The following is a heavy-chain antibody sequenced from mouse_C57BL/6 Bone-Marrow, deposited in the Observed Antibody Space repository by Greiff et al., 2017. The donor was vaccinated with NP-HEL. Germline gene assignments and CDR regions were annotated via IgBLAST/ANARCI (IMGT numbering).Heavy chain of an antibody. D-gene: IGHD1-1*01. CDR3: ARRGYYYGSSYLYYAMDY. CDR2: INPYNGGT. V-gene: IGHV1-19*01. Sequence: VQLKESGPVLVKPGASVKMSCKASGYTFTDYYMNWVKQSHGKSLEWIGVINPYNGGTSYNQKFKGKATLTVDKSSSTAYMELNSLTSEDSAVYYCARRGYYYGSSYLYYAMDYWGQGTSVTVSS. J-gene: IGHJ4*01. CDR1: GYTFTDYY.